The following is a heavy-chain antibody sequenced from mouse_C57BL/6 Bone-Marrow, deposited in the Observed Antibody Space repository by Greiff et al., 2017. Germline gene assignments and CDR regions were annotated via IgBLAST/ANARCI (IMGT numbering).Heavy chain of an antibody. CDR3: AREGFYYEVDY. J-gene: IGHJ2*01. D-gene: IGHD2-4*01. V-gene: IGHV1-50*01. CDR1: GYTFTSYW. CDR2: IDPSDSYT. Sequence: VQLQQPGAELVKPGASVKLSCKASGYTFTSYWMQWVKQRPGQGLEWIGEIDPSDSYTNYNQKFKGKATLTVDTSSSTAYMQRSSLTSEDSAVYYCAREGFYYEVDYWGQGTTLTVSS.